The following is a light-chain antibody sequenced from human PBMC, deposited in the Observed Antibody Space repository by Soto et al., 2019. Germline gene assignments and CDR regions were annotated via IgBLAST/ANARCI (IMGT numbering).Light chain of an antibody. J-gene: IGLJ1*01. V-gene: IGLV2-14*01. CDR2: DVS. CDR1: SSDVGGYNY. Sequence: QSALTQPASVSGSPGQSITISCTGTSSDVGGYNYVSWYQQHPGKAPKLIIYDVSHRPSGVSNRFSGSKSGNPASLTISGIQAEDEDHYYCCSSTRSTIYVLGTGTQLTAL. CDR3: CSSTRSTIYV.